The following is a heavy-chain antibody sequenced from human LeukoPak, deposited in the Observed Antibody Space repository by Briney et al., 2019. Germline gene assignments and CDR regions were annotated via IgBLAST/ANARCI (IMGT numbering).Heavy chain of an antibody. D-gene: IGHD3-22*01. CDR2: ISSSGTTI. CDR1: GFTVSSNY. J-gene: IGHJ4*02. V-gene: IGHV3-11*01. Sequence: GGSLRLSCAASGFTVSSNYMSWVRQAPGKGLEWVAYISSSGTTIYYADSVKGRFTISRDNAKNSLYLQMNSLRAEDTAVYYCARETYYYDTTYYYIKYFDYWGQGTLVTVSS. CDR3: ARETYYYDTTYYYIKYFDY.